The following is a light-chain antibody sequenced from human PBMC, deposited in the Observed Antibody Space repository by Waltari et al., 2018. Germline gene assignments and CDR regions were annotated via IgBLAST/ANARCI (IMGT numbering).Light chain of an antibody. V-gene: IGKV1-5*03. J-gene: IGKJ1*01. CDR1: QTISNW. CDR3: LQYATFSLWA. CDR2: GAS. Sequence: DIQMTQSPSTLSASLGDRVIITCRASQTISNWLAWYQQRPGKAPKLLISGASTLHSGVPSRFRGSGSGTEFTLTITSLQPDDYATYYCLQYATFSLWAFGQGTRVDIK.